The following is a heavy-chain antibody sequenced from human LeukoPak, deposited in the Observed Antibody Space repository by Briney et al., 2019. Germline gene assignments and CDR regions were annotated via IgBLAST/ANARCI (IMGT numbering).Heavy chain of an antibody. CDR1: GGSISSGGYY. Sequence: PSETLSLTCTVSGGSISSGGYYWSWIRQHAGKGLEWIGYIYYSGSTYYNPSLKSRVTISVDTSKNQFSLKLSSVTAADTAVYYCARYTVCPTVTTEMGFDYWGQGTLVTVSS. V-gene: IGHV4-31*03. CDR3: ARYTVCPTVTTEMGFDY. CDR2: IYYSGST. D-gene: IGHD4-17*01. J-gene: IGHJ4*02.